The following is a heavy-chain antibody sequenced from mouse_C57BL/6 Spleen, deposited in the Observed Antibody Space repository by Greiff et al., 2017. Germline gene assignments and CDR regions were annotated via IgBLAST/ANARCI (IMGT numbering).Heavy chain of an antibody. J-gene: IGHJ2*01. V-gene: IGHV1-26*01. Sequence: VQLQQSGPEPVKPGASVKISCKASGYTFTDYYLNWVKQSHGKSLEWIGDINPNNGGTSYNQKFKGKATLTVDKSSSTAYMELRSLTSEDSAVYYCARDTTVVEGFDYWGQGTTLTVSS. CDR1: GYTFTDYY. CDR2: INPNNGGT. CDR3: ARDTTVVEGFDY. D-gene: IGHD1-1*01.